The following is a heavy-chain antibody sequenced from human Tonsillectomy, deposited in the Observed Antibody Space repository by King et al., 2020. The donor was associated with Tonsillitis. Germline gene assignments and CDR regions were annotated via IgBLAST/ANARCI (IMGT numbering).Heavy chain of an antibody. D-gene: IGHD2-15*01. Sequence: VQLQESGPGLVKPSETLSLTCTVSGGSISSYYWSWIRQPPGKGLEWIGYIYYSGSTNYNPSLTSRVTISVDTSKNQFSLKLSSVTAADTAVYYCARDLVDYYYYGMDVWGQGTTVTVSS. J-gene: IGHJ6*02. CDR3: ARDLVDYYYYGMDV. CDR2: IYYSGST. V-gene: IGHV4-59*01. CDR1: GGSISSYY.